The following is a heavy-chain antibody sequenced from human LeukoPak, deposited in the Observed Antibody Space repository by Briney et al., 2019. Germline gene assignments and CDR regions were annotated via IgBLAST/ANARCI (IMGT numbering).Heavy chain of an antibody. J-gene: IGHJ4*02. Sequence: GGSLRLSCAASGFTFSSYSMNWVRQAPGKGLEWVSSISSSSSYIYYADSVKGRFTISRDNAKNSLYLQMNSLRAEDTAVYYCARGSSSGGSGSYYPPPNYFDYWGQGTLVTVSS. CDR1: GFTFSSYS. V-gene: IGHV3-21*01. CDR3: ARGSSSGGSGSYYPPPNYFDY. D-gene: IGHD3-10*01. CDR2: ISSSSSYI.